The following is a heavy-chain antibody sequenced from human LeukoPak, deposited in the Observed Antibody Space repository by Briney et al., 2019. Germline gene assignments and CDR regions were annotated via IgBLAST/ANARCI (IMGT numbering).Heavy chain of an antibody. Sequence: SETLSLTCAVYGGSFSGYYWSWIRQPPGKGLEWIGEINHSGSTNYNPSLKSRVTISVDTSKNQFSLKLSSVTAADTAVYYCARCTGYCSGGSCYGYYYYHMDVWGKGTTVTVSS. CDR2: INHSGST. D-gene: IGHD2-15*01. V-gene: IGHV4-34*01. CDR3: ARCTGYCSGGSCYGYYYYHMDV. CDR1: GGSFSGYY. J-gene: IGHJ6*03.